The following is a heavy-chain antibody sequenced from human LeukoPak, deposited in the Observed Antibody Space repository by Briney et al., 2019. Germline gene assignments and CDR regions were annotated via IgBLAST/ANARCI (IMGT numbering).Heavy chain of an antibody. D-gene: IGHD3-22*01. CDR2: IYYSGST. V-gene: IGHV4-38-2*02. CDR3: ARASPHYYDSSGYHNWFDP. CDR1: GYSISSGYY. Sequence: NTSETLSLTCTVSGYSISSGYYWGWIRQPPGKGLEWIGSIYYSGSTHYNPSLKSRVNISIDTSKNQFSLKLSSVTAADTAVYYCARASPHYYDSSGYHNWFDPWGQGTLVTISS. J-gene: IGHJ5*02.